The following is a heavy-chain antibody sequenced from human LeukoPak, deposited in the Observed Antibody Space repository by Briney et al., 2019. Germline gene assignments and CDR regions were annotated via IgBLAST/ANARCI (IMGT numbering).Heavy chain of an antibody. CDR1: GFTFSSYI. D-gene: IGHD6-19*01. CDR3: ARDYGRGAVADYFDY. J-gene: IGHJ4*02. CDR2: ISSSSSTI. V-gene: IGHV3-48*01. Sequence: SGGSLRLSCAASGFTFSSYIMNWVRQAPGKGLEWVSYISSSSSTIYYADSVKGRFTISRDNAKNSLYLQMNSLRAEDTAVYYCARDYGRGAVADYFDYWGQGTLVTVSS.